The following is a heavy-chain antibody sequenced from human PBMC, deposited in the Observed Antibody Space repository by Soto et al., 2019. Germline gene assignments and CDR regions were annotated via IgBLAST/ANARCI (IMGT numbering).Heavy chain of an antibody. CDR2: IIPILGIA. J-gene: IGHJ6*03. CDR3: ARDTVTNGYYYYYMDV. D-gene: IGHD4-4*01. Sequence: ASVKVSCKASGGTFSIYTIIWVRQAPGQGLEWMGRIIPILGIANYAQKFQGRVTITADKSTSTAYMELSSLRSEDTAVYYCARDTVTNGYYYYYMDVWGKGTTVTVSS. V-gene: IGHV1-69*04. CDR1: GGTFSIYT.